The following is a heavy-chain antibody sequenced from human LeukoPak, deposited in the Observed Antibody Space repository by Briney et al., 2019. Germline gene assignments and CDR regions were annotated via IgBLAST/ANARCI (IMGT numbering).Heavy chain of an antibody. D-gene: IGHD1-26*01. V-gene: IGHV4-59*01. Sequence: SETLSLTCTVSGGSISSYYWSWIRQPPGKGLEWIGYIYYSGSTNYNPSLESRVTISVDASKNQFFLKLTSVTAADTAVYYCARAGGSSRSSFDYWGQGTLVTVPS. CDR3: ARAGGSSRSSFDY. J-gene: IGHJ4*02. CDR2: IYYSGST. CDR1: GGSISSYY.